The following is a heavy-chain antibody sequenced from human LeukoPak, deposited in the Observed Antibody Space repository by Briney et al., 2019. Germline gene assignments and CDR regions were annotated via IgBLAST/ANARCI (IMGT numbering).Heavy chain of an antibody. CDR1: GFTFSTYS. J-gene: IGHJ4*02. D-gene: IGHD6-19*01. V-gene: IGHV3-21*01. CDR2: ISSTSSYI. CDR3: ARVGYSSGWYFDY. Sequence: GGSLRLSCAASGFTFSTYSMNWVRQAPGKGLEWVSSISSTSSYIYYADSVKGRFTISRDNAQKSLYLQMNSLRAEDAAVYYCARVGYSSGWYFDYWGQGTLVTVSS.